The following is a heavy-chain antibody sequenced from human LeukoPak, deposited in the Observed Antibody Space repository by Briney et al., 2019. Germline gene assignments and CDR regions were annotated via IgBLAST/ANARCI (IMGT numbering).Heavy chain of an antibody. D-gene: IGHD6-13*01. Sequence: GASVTVSCKASGYTYTSYGISSVRQAPGQGLEWMGWISAYNGNTNYAQKLQGRVTMTTDTSTSTAYMELRSLRSDDTAVYYCARDTGIAAAAPRWFDPWGQGTLVTVSS. V-gene: IGHV1-18*04. CDR2: ISAYNGNT. J-gene: IGHJ5*02. CDR1: GYTYTSYG. CDR3: ARDTGIAAAAPRWFDP.